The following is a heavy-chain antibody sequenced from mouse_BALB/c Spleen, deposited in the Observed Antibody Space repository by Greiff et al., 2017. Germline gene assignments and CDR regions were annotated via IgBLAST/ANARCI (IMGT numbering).Heavy chain of an antibody. D-gene: IGHD2-1*01. J-gene: IGHJ4*01. CDR3: VRQRGNYGAMDY. CDR2: IRSKSNNYAT. Sequence: DAGGGLVQPKGSLKLSCAASGFTFNTYAMNWVRQAPGKGLEWVARIRSKSNNYATYYADSVKDRFTISRDDSQSMLYLQMNNLKTEDTAMYYCVRQRGNYGAMDYWGQGTSVTVSS. V-gene: IGHV10-1*02. CDR1: GFTFNTYA.